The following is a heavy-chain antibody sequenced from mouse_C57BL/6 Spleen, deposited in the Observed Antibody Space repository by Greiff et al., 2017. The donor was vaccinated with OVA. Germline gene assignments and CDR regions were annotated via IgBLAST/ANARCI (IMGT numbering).Heavy chain of an antibody. D-gene: IGHD3-2*02. J-gene: IGHJ3*01. CDR3: ERGGAAQAPFAY. Sequence: VQLQQSGAELVRPGTSVKVSCQASGYAFTNYLIEWVKQRPGQGLEWIGVLTPGRGGTNYNEKFKGKATLTADKSSSTAYMQLSSLTSEDSAVYFCERGGAAQAPFAYWGQGTLVTVSA. V-gene: IGHV1-54*01. CDR2: LTPGRGGT. CDR1: GYAFTNYL.